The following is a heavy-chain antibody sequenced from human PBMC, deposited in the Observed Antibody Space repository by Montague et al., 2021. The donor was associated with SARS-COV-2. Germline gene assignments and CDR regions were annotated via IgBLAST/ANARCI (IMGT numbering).Heavy chain of an antibody. D-gene: IGHD6-13*01. Sequence: SLRLSCAASGFTFNSYGMIWIRQTPGKGLEWVSAISGGGSTTHYVDSVRGRFTISRGNAENSLYLQMDNLRVQDTAMYYCAKDRGRSRWDWGQGTLVTVSS. CDR3: AKDRGRSRWD. V-gene: IGHV3-48*01. CDR2: ISGGGSTT. J-gene: IGHJ4*02. CDR1: GFTFNSYG.